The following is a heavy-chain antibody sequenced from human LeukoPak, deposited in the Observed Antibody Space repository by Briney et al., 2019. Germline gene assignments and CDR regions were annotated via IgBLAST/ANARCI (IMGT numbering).Heavy chain of an antibody. V-gene: IGHV3-74*01. CDR2: INGDGRNI. J-gene: IGHJ6*02. Sequence: GGSLRLSCVASGFTFSSYWMHWVRQDPRKGLVWVSRINGDGRNINYADCVRGRFTISGDNAKNTLYLQMNTLRVEDTAVYYCTRDLMDYDVSTGLHHYYMDVWGQGTTVTVSS. CDR3: TRDLMDYDVSTGLHHYYMDV. D-gene: IGHD3-9*01. CDR1: GFTFSSYW.